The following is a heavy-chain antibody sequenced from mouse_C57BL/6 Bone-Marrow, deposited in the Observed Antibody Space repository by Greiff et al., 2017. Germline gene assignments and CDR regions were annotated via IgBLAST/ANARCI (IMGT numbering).Heavy chain of an antibody. Sequence: EVKLMESGGGLVQPGGSLKLSCAASGFTFSDYGMAWVRQAPRKGPAWVAFISNLAYSIYYADTVTGRFTISRENAKNTLYLEMSSLRSEDTAMYYCARPSYDGYPYWYFDVWGTGTTVTVSS. CDR2: ISNLAYSI. J-gene: IGHJ1*03. CDR3: ARPSYDGYPYWYFDV. V-gene: IGHV5-15*01. CDR1: GFTFSDYG. D-gene: IGHD2-3*01.